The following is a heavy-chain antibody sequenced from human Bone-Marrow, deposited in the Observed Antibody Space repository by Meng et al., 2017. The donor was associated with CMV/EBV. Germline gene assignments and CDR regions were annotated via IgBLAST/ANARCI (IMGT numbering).Heavy chain of an antibody. CDR3: AREIVRRFPTIFGVVHEYFNY. Sequence: ASVKVSCKASGYTFTSYDINWVRQATGQGLEWMGWMNPNSGNTGYAQKFQGRVTMTRNTSISTAYMELSSLRSEDTAVYYCAREIVRRFPTIFGVVHEYFNYWGQGTLVTVSS. D-gene: IGHD3-3*01. CDR2: MNPNSGNT. V-gene: IGHV1-8*01. CDR1: GYTFTSYD. J-gene: IGHJ4*02.